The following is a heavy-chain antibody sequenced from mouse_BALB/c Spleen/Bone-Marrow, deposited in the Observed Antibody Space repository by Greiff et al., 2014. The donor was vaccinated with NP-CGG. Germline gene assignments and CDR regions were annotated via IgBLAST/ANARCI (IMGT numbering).Heavy chain of an antibody. D-gene: IGHD1-1*01. Sequence: LVESGPELVRPGASVKISCKASGYEFSDSWMNWVKQRPGQGLEWIGRIYPGDGDSIYNGKFKGKATLTSDKFSSTAYMQLSSLTSVDSAVYFCARSFSVVTPMDYWGQGTSVTVSS. J-gene: IGHJ4*01. V-gene: IGHV1-82*01. CDR1: GYEFSDSW. CDR3: ARSFSVVTPMDY. CDR2: IYPGDGDS.